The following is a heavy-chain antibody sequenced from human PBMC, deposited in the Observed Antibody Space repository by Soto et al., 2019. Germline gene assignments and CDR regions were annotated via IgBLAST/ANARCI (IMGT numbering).Heavy chain of an antibody. CDR3: ARDRKLELPGNYYYYGMDV. J-gene: IGHJ6*02. CDR2: ISSSGTV. D-gene: IGHD1-7*01. CDR1: GGSIRDYF. V-gene: IGHV4-59*01. Sequence: SESMSLTCSVSGGSIRDYFWTWIRQSPGRGLEWIGYISSSGTVKYNSSLKSRVTISLDRSRNQFSLKLSSVTAADTAVYFCARDRKLELPGNYYYYGMDVWGQGTTVTVSS.